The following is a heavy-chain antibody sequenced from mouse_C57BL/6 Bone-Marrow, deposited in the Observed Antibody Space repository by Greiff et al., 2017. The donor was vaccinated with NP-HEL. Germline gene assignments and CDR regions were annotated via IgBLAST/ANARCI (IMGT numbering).Heavy chain of an antibody. CDR3: ARHGVGWYFDV. CDR1: GFTFSSYG. Sequence: EVKLVESGGDLVKPGGSLKLSCAASGFTFSSYGMSWVRQTPDKRLEWVATISSGGSYTYYPDSVKGRFTISRDNAKNTLYLQMSSLKSEDTAMYYCARHGVGWYFDVWGTGTTVTVSS. V-gene: IGHV5-6*01. J-gene: IGHJ1*03. D-gene: IGHD1-3*01. CDR2: ISSGGSYT.